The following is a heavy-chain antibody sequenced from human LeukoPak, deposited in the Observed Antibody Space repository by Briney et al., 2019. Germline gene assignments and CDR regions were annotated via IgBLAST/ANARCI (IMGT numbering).Heavy chain of an antibody. CDR1: GGSISSSSYY. CDR2: IYYSEST. J-gene: IGHJ5*02. V-gene: IGHV4-39*01. CDR3: ARQRPWGILAARDWFDP. D-gene: IGHD3-16*01. Sequence: SETLSLTCTVSGGSISSSSYYWGWIRQPPGKGREGFVSIYYSESTYYNPFLKSRVTISVDTSKDQFSLKLSSVTAADTAVYYCARQRPWGILAARDWFDPWGQGTLVTVSS.